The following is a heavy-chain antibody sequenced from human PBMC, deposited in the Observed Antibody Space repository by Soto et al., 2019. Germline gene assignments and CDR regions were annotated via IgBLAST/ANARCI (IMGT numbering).Heavy chain of an antibody. D-gene: IGHD3-16*01. CDR3: DSVWGGRCFDF. J-gene: IGHJ4*02. V-gene: IGHV3-9*01. CDR1: GFTFDDYA. CDR2: ISWNSGSL. Sequence: EVQLVQSGGGLVQPGESLRLSCVTSGFTFDDYAMHWVRQRPGKGLEWVSGISWNSGSLGYADSVKGRFTISRENAKNYLYMQMDSLTVEDTALYYCDSVWGGRCFDFWGQGTLVTVSS.